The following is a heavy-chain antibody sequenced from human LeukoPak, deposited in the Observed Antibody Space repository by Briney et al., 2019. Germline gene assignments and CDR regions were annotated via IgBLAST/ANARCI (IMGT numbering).Heavy chain of an antibody. J-gene: IGHJ4*02. V-gene: IGHV3-53*01. D-gene: IGHD3-22*01. CDR1: GFTVDSSY. CDR3: ARGDDSGYYDYFDY. Sequence: LGGSLRLSCAASGFTVDSSYLSWVRQAPGKGLEWVSTIYTGGNTYYAASVKGRFTISRDFSKNTVFLHMNSLRAEDTAMYYCARGDDSGYYDYFDYWGQGALVTVSS. CDR2: IYTGGNT.